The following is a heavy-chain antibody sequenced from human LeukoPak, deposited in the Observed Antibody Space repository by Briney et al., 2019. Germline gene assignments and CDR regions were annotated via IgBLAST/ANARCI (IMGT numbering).Heavy chain of an antibody. CDR2: IIPIFGTA. D-gene: IGHD2-2*01. Sequence: GSSVKVSCKASGGTFSSYAISWVRQAPGQGLEWMGGIIPIFGTANYAQKFQGRVTITADESTSTAYMELSSLRSDDTAVYYCARVSSGSTSSPFDYWGQGTLVTVSS. J-gene: IGHJ4*02. CDR3: ARVSSGSTSSPFDY. CDR1: GGTFSSYA. V-gene: IGHV1-69*01.